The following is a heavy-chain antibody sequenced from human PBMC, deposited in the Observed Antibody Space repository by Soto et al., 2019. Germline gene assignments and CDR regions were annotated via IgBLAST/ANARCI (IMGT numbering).Heavy chain of an antibody. CDR1: GYRLTIHW. D-gene: IGHD5-18*01. V-gene: IGHV5-51*01. Sequence: GESLKISGKGSGYRLTIHWIGWSRQMPGKGLEWMGIMYPGDSDTRYSPSFQGQVTISADKSISTSYLQWSSLKASDTAMYYCATQFYSYAYYWGQGTLVTVSS. CDR3: ATQFYSYAYY. J-gene: IGHJ4*02. CDR2: MYPGDSDT.